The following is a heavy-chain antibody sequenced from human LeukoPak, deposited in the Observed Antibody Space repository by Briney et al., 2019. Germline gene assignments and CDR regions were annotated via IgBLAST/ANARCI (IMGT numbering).Heavy chain of an antibody. D-gene: IGHD3-10*01. V-gene: IGHV3-33*01. CDR3: ARDPRFLWFGDDPYYFDY. J-gene: IGHJ4*02. CDR2: IWYDGSNK. Sequence: GRSLRLSCAASGFTFSSYGMHWVRQAPGKGLEWVAVIWYDGSNKYYADSVKGRFTISRDNSKNTLYLQMNSLRAEDTAVYYCARDPRFLWFGDDPYYFDYWGQGTLVTVSS. CDR1: GFTFSSYG.